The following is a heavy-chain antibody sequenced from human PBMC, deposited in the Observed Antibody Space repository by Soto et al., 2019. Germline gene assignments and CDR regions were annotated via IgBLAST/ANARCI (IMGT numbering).Heavy chain of an antibody. CDR1: GFTFSSYA. Sequence: GGSLRLSCSASGFTFSSYAMHWVRQAPGKGLEYVSAISSNGGSTYYADSVKGRLTISRDNSKNLLYLQMSSLRAEATAVYYCVLQVGATKYNWFDPWGQGTLVTVSS. CDR2: ISSNGGST. J-gene: IGHJ5*02. D-gene: IGHD1-26*01. V-gene: IGHV3-64D*08. CDR3: VLQVGATKYNWFDP.